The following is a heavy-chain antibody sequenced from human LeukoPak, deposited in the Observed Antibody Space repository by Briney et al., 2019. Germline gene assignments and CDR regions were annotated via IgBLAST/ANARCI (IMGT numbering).Heavy chain of an antibody. CDR1: GFTFSGSL. D-gene: IGHD3-22*01. CDR3: TSRDNYDSSYYMDV. CDR2: VRSKANSYAT. J-gene: IGHJ6*03. V-gene: IGHV3-73*01. Sequence: PGGSLRLSCAASGFTFSGSLIHWVRQASGKGLEWVGLVRSKANSYATSYSASVKGRFTISRDDSKNTAYLQMNSLNTEDTAIYYCTSRDNYDSSYYMDVWGKGTTVTVSS.